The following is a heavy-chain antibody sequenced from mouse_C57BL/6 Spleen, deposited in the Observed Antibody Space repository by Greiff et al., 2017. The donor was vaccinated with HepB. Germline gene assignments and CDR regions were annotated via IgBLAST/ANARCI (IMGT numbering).Heavy chain of an antibody. CDR3: ARWGGGYYAMDY. CDR2: IRNKANGYTT. Sequence: DVKLVESGGGLVQPGGSLSLSCAASGFTFTDYYMSWVRQPPGKALEWLGFIRNKANGYTTEYSASVKVRFTISRDNSQSILYLQMNALRAEDSATYYCARWGGGYYAMDYWGQGTSVTVSS. V-gene: IGHV7-3*01. J-gene: IGHJ4*01. CDR1: GFTFTDYY.